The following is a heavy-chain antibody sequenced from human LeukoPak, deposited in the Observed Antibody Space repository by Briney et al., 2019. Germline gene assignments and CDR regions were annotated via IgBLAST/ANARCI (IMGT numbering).Heavy chain of an antibody. CDR2: ITHRGST. Sequence: PLETLSLTCTVSGGSFSGYYWSWIRQPPGKGLEWISEITHRGSTNYNPSLKSRVTMSVDTSTHQFSLKLSSVTAADTAVYYCAMTVASREFDPWGQGTLVTVSS. CDR1: GGSFSGYY. J-gene: IGHJ5*01. D-gene: IGHD6-19*01. CDR3: AMTVASREFDP. V-gene: IGHV4-34*01.